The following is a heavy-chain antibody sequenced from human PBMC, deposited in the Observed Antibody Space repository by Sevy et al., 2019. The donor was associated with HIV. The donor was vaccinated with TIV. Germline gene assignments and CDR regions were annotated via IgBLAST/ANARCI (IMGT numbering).Heavy chain of an antibody. D-gene: IGHD2-8*01. V-gene: IGHV3-23*01. CDR3: AREGGTKPHDY. CDR2: LSFGCGEI. CDR1: GFTFSKYS. Sequence: GGSLRLSCAASGFTFSKYSMSWVRQPPGKGLEWVSTLSFGCGEINYADSVKGRFTISSDNSKSSVYLQMNNVRPEDTAVYYCAREGGTKPHDYWGQGTLVTVSS. J-gene: IGHJ4*02.